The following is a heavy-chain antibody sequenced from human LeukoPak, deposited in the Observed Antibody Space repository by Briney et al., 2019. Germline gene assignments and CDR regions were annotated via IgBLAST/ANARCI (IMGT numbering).Heavy chain of an antibody. CDR1: GFTFGDYA. Sequence: GGSLRLSCTASGFTFGDYAMSWVRQAPGKGLEWVGFIRSKAYGGTTEYAASVKGRFTISRDDSKSIAYLQMNSLKTEDTAVCYCTREEGYYYGSGTWNWFDPWGQGTLVTVSS. CDR3: TREEGYYYGSGTWNWFDP. D-gene: IGHD3-10*01. CDR2: IRSKAYGGTT. J-gene: IGHJ5*02. V-gene: IGHV3-49*04.